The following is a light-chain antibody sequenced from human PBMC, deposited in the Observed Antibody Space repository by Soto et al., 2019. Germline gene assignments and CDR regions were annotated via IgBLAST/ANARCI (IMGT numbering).Light chain of an antibody. J-gene: IGKJ5*01. V-gene: IGKV3-20*01. CDR1: QSISGN. Sequence: EIVMKQSPVTLPVSPGEGATLAFRASQSISGNLAWYKQKPGRAPRLLIYGASYRATGIPDRFSGSGSGTDGTLTIGRLEPEEGAVDYCQQLGTSPLTVGQGTRREIK. CDR2: GAS. CDR3: QQLGTSPLT.